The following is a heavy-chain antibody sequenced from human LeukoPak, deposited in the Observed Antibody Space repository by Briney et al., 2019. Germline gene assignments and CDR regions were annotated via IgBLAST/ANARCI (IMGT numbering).Heavy chain of an antibody. CDR3: TRGVL. J-gene: IGHJ4*02. V-gene: IGHV3-74*01. CDR2: INSDGSST. CDR1: GFAFSRYW. Sequence: GGSLRLSCAASGFAFSRYWMHWVRQAPGKGPVWVSGINSDGSSTSYADSVRGRFTISRDNAKNMLYLQMNSLRVEETAVYYCTRGVLGGQGTLVTVSS.